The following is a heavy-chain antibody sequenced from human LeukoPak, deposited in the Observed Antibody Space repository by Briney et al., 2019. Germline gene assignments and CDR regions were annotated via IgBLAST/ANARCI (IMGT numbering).Heavy chain of an antibody. D-gene: IGHD6-13*01. CDR1: GFTFSSYA. J-gene: IGHJ4*02. V-gene: IGHV3-23*01. CDR3: AKDTIAAAGTAVGDFDY. Sequence: GGSLRLSRAASGFTFSSYAMSWVRQAPGKGLEWVSAISGSGGSTYYADSVKGRFTISRDNSKNTLYLQMNSLRAEDTAVYYCAKDTIAAAGTAVGDFDYWGQGTLVTVSS. CDR2: ISGSGGST.